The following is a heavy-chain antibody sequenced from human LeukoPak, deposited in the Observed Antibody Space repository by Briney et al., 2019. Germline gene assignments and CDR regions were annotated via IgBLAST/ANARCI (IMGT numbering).Heavy chain of an antibody. V-gene: IGHV4-34*01. D-gene: IGHD3-22*01. J-gene: IGHJ4*02. CDR2: IYHSGST. Sequence: PSETLSLTFAVYGGSFSGYYWSWIRQPPGKGLEWIGYIYHSGSTYYNPSLKSRVTISVDRSKNQFSLKLSSVTAADTAVYYCARGKWLSRGYFDYWGQGTLVTVSS. CDR1: GGSFSGYY. CDR3: ARGKWLSRGYFDY.